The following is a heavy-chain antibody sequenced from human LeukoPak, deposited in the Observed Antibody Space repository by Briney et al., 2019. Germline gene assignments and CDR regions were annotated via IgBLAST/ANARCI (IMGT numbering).Heavy chain of an antibody. CDR1: GYTFTNYG. CDR3: ARDGLSELDDAFDI. J-gene: IGHJ3*02. D-gene: IGHD1-7*01. CDR2: ISAYNGNT. Sequence: ASVKVSCKASGYTFTNYGISWVRQAPGQGLEWMGWISAYNGNTNYAQKLQGRVTMTTDTSTSTAYMELRSLRSDDTAVYYCARDGLSELDDAFDISGQGTMVTVSS. V-gene: IGHV1-18*01.